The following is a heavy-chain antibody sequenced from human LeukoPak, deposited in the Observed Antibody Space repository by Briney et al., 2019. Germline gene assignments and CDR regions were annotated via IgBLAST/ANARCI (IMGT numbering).Heavy chain of an antibody. J-gene: IGHJ4*02. V-gene: IGHV4-59*08. D-gene: IGHD5-12*01. CDR3: ARLRGYSGYDYWGYFDY. CDR1: GGSISSYY. CDR2: IYYSGST. Sequence: PSETLSLTCTVSGGSISSYYWSWIRQPPGKGLEWIGYIYYSGSTNYNPSHKSRVTISVDTSKNQFSRKLSSVTAADTAVYYCARLRGYSGYDYWGYFDYWGQGTLVTVSS.